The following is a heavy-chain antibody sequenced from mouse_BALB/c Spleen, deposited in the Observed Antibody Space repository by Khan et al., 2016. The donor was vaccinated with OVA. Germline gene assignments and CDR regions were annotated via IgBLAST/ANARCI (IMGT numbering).Heavy chain of an antibody. V-gene: IGHV5-15*02. CDR2: ISDLAYSI. Sequence: EVELVESGGGLVQPGGSRKLSCAASGCTFSDYGMAWVRQAPGKGPEWVAFISDLAYSIYYADNVTGRFTISRENAKTNLYPEMRSLRSEDTAMYYCARGGGTAPFAYWGLGTLVTVSA. CDR3: ARGGGTAPFAY. J-gene: IGHJ3*01. CDR1: GCTFSDYG. D-gene: IGHD1-2*01.